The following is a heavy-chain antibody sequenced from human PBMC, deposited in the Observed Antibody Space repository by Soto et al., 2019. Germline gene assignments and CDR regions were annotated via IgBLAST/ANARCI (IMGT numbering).Heavy chain of an antibody. D-gene: IGHD1-7*01. V-gene: IGHV1-46*01. J-gene: IGHJ5*01. CDR2: INPSGGST. CDR1: GSTFTSYY. Sequence: ASVKVSCKASGSTFTSYYMHWVRQAPGQRLEWMGIINPSGGSTSYAQKFQGRVTMTRDTSTSTVYMELSSLRSEDTAVYYCARGLGITGTTKRKPRNSFDFWGPGTLVTVSS. CDR3: ARGLGITGTTKRKPRNSFDF.